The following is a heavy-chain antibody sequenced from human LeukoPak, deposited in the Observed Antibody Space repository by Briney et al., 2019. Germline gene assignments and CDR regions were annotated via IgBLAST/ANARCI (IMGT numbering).Heavy chain of an antibody. CDR1: GGSFSGYY. D-gene: IGHD3-10*01. CDR2: INQSGST. CDR3: ARESYSGSGSYYTSWFDP. J-gene: IGHJ5*02. V-gene: IGHV4-34*01. Sequence: SETLSLTCAVYGGSFSGYYWSWIRQPPGKGLEWIGEINQSGSTNYNPSLKSRVTISVDTSKNQFSLKLSSVTAADTAVYYCARESYSGSGSYYTSWFDPWGQGTLVTVSS.